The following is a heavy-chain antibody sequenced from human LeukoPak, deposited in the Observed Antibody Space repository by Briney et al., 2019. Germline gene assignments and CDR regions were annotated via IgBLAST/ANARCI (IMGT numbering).Heavy chain of an antibody. CDR1: GGTFSSYA. V-gene: IGHV1-18*01. J-gene: IGHJ4*02. CDR3: ARDSNYDGGPFDY. CDR2: ISAYNGNT. D-gene: IGHD4-4*01. Sequence: PGSSVKVSCKASGGTFSSYAISWVRQAPGQGLEWMGWISAYNGNTNYAQKLQGRVTMTTDTSTSTAYMELRSLRSDDTAVYYCARDSNYDGGPFDYWGQGTLVTVSS.